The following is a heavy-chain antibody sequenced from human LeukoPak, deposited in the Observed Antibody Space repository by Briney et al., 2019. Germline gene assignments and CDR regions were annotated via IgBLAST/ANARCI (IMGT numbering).Heavy chain of an antibody. D-gene: IGHD1-26*01. V-gene: IGHV4-59*08. CDR3: AGHYQPWYFDL. Sequence: PSETLSLTCTVSGCSISSYYWSWIRQPPGKGLEWIGYIYYSGSTNYNPSLKSRVTISVDTSKNQFSLKLSSVAAADTAVYYWAGHYQPWYFDLWGRGTLVTVSS. CDR2: IYYSGST. CDR1: GCSISSYY. J-gene: IGHJ2*01.